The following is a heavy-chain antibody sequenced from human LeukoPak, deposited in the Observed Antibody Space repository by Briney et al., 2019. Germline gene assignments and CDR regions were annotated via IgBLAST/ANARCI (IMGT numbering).Heavy chain of an antibody. CDR1: GFTFSDYY. V-gene: IGHV3-64*01. J-gene: IGHJ5*02. CDR2: ISSNGGST. CDR3: ARASYGFGNTWFDP. D-gene: IGHD3-16*01. Sequence: QSGGSLRLSCAASGFTFSDYYMSWVRQAPGKGLEYVSGISSNGGSTYYANSVKGRFTISRDNSKNTVYLQMGSLRAEDMAVYYCARASYGFGNTWFDPWGQGTLVTVSS.